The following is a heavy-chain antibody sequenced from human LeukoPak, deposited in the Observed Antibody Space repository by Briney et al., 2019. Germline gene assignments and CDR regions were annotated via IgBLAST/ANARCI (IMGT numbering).Heavy chain of an antibody. D-gene: IGHD3-22*01. CDR2: IYYSGST. J-gene: IGHJ4*02. CDR3: ARHYPPYYYNSRGYYDY. CDR1: GGSISSGGYY. Sequence: SETLSLTCTVSGGSISSGGYYWSWIRQHPGKGLEWIGYIYYSGSTYYNPSLKSRVTMSVDTSKNQFSLKLSSVTAADTAVYYCARHYPPYYYNSRGYYDYWGQGTLVTVSS. V-gene: IGHV4-31*03.